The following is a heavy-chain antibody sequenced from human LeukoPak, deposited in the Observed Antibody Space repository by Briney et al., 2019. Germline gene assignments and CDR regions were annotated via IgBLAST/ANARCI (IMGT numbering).Heavy chain of an antibody. V-gene: IGHV4-30-2*01. CDR1: GGTISTGGYN. CDR3: ATEDYDFGDAFDV. CDR2: IYHSGST. J-gene: IGHJ3*01. D-gene: IGHD3-3*01. Sequence: PSQTLSLTCTVSGGTISTGGYNWSWIRQPPGKGLEWIGYIYHSGSTSYNPSLKSRVTISVDSSKNQFSLRLSSVTAADTAVYYCATEDYDFGDAFDVWGQGIMVTISS.